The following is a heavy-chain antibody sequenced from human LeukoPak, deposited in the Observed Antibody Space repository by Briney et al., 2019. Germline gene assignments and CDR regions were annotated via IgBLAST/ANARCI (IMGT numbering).Heavy chain of an antibody. CDR3: AKLSVEATKYAAFDF. V-gene: IGHV3-23*01. D-gene: IGHD5-12*01. Sequence: GGSLRLSCSASGFNFETYSLAWVRQTPGSGPEWVSTVSSSGATTYYADSVKGRFTVSRDNSKNTLFLQMSNLRAEDTAIYFCAKLSVEATKYAAFDFWGQGTMATVSS. CDR1: GFNFETYS. CDR2: VSSSGATT. J-gene: IGHJ3*01.